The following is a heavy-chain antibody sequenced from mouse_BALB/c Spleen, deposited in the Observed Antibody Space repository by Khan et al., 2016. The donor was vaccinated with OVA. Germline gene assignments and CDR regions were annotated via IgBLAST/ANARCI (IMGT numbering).Heavy chain of an antibody. CDR2: IWSDGSK. CDR3: ARQPYYHYYIMDY. D-gene: IGHD2-10*01. J-gene: IGHJ4*01. V-gene: IGHV2-6-1*01. CDR1: GFSLTNYG. Sequence: QVQLKESGPGLVAPSQSLSITCTISGFSLTNYGVHWVSQPPGKGLEWLVVIWSDGSKTYNSTIKSRLSISKDNSKSQVFLKMNSLQTDDTAMYYCARQPYYHYYIMDYWGQGTSVTVSS.